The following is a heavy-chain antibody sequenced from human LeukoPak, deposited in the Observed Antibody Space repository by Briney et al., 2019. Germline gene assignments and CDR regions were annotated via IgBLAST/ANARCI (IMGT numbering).Heavy chain of an antibody. J-gene: IGHJ5*02. D-gene: IGHD6-13*01. CDR3: AKDTEWYSSSWYSWFDP. Sequence: GGSLRLSCAASGFTFSSYGMHWVRQAPGKGLEWVAFIRYDGSNKYYADSVKGRFTISRDNSKNTLYLQMNSLRAEDTAVYYCAKDTEWYSSSWYSWFDPWGQGTLVTASS. CDR1: GFTFSSYG. V-gene: IGHV3-30*02. CDR2: IRYDGSNK.